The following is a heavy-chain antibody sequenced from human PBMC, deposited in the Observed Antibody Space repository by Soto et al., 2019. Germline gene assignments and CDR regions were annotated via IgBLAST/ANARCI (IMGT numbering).Heavy chain of an antibody. V-gene: IGHV2-26*01. D-gene: IGHD4-4*01. CDR3: VRIRRVPTGVLDV. Sequence: QVTLKESGPVLVKPTETLTLTCTVSGFSLSNARMGVSWIRQPPGKALEWLAHIFSNDEKSYSTSLKSRLTISRDTSKIQVVLTMTNMDPVDTAPYYCVRIRRVPTGVLDVWGQGTTVTVSS. J-gene: IGHJ6*02. CDR1: GFSLSNARMG. CDR2: IFSNDEK.